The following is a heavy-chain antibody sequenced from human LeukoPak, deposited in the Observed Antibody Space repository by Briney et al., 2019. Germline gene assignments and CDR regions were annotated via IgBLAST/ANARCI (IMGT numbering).Heavy chain of an antibody. CDR3: ATGGNYYGSGSYLKENWFDP. Sequence: ASVKVSCKVSGYTLTELSMHWVRQAPGKGLEGMGGFDPEDGETIYAQKFQGRVTMTEDTSTDTAYMELSSLRSEDTAVYYCATGGNYYGSGSYLKENWFDPWGQGTLVTVSS. CDR2: FDPEDGET. V-gene: IGHV1-24*01. D-gene: IGHD3-10*01. J-gene: IGHJ5*02. CDR1: GYTLTELS.